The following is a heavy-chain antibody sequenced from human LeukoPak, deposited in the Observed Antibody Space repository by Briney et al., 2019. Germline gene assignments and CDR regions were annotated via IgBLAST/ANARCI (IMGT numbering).Heavy chain of an antibody. CDR1: GGSISSSSHY. CDR2: MYYSGGT. J-gene: IGHJ4*02. D-gene: IGHD5-24*01. CDR3: ARAWGYRDGYNYDY. Sequence: SETLSLTCTVSGGSISSSSHYWGWIRQPPGKGLEWIGSMYYSGGTYYNPSLKSRVTISVDTSKNQFSLKLSSVTAADTAVYYCARAWGYRDGYNYDYWGQGTLVTVSS. V-gene: IGHV4-39*07.